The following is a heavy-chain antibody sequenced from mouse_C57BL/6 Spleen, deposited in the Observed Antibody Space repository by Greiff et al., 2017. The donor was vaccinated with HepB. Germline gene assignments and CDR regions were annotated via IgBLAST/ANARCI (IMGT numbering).Heavy chain of an antibody. CDR1: GFNIKDDY. Sequence: EVKLVESGAELVRPGASVKLSCTASGFNIKDDYMHWVKQRPEQGLEWIGWIDPENGDTEYASKFQGKATITADTSSNTAYLQLSSLTSEDTAVYYCTPLPSFAYWGQGTLVTVSA. J-gene: IGHJ3*01. V-gene: IGHV14-4*01. CDR2: IDPENGDT. CDR3: TPLPSFAY.